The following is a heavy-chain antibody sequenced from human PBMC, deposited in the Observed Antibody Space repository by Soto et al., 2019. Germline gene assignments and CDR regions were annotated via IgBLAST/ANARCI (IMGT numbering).Heavy chain of an antibody. J-gene: IGHJ5*02. V-gene: IGHV4-30-4*01. CDR1: GGSISSGDYY. Sequence: SETLSLTCTVSGGSISSGDYYWSWIRQPPGKGLEWIGYIYYSGSTYYNPSLRSRVTISVDTSKNQFSLKLSSVTAADTAVYYCARDRGRGWFDPWGQGTLVTVSS. CDR2: IYYSGST. CDR3: ARDRGRGWFDP.